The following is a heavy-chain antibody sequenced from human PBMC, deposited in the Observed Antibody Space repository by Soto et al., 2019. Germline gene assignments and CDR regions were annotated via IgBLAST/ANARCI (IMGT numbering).Heavy chain of an antibody. CDR3: VKTLPGSLSDPHQLLERFDY. J-gene: IGHJ4*02. D-gene: IGHD2-2*01. Sequence: GSLRLSCAVSGFMFRTYGMHWVRQAPGKGLEWVAVISYDANAAYYAESVRGRFTISRDNSKNTLYLQMNSLKPDDTAVYYCVKTLPGSLSDPHQLLERFDYWGQGTLVTVSS. V-gene: IGHV3-30*18. CDR2: ISYDANAA. CDR1: GFMFRTYG.